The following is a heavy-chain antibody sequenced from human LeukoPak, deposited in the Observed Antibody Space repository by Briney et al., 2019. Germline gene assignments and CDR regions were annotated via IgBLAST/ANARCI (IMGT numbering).Heavy chain of an antibody. CDR1: GYTFTDYY. Sequence: GASVKVSCKASGYTFTDYYMHWVQQAPGKGLEWMGRVDPEDGETIYAEKFQGRVTITADTSTDTAYMELSSLRSEDTAVYYCATVGGGCSSTSCFPQAEYFQHWGQGTLVTVSS. D-gene: IGHD2-2*01. CDR3: ATVGGGCSSTSCFPQAEYFQH. CDR2: VDPEDGET. V-gene: IGHV1-69-2*01. J-gene: IGHJ1*01.